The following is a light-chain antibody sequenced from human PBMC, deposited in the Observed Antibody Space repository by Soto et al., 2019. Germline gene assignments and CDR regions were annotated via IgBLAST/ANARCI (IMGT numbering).Light chain of an antibody. Sequence: EVVLEQSPATLSLYPGERATLSCRASQSVSIYLAWYQQKPGQAPRLLIYDASNRATGIPARFSGSGSGTDFALTISGLEPEDFAVYYCQQYGDSPWTFGQGTKVDI. CDR3: QQYGDSPWT. J-gene: IGKJ1*01. CDR1: QSVSIY. V-gene: IGKV3-11*01. CDR2: DAS.